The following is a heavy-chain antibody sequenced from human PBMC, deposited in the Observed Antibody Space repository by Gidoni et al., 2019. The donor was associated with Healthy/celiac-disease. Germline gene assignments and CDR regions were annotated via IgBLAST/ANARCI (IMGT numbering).Heavy chain of an antibody. D-gene: IGHD6-19*01. J-gene: IGHJ5*02. V-gene: IGHV2-70*01. CDR2: IDCDDDK. Sequence: QVTLRESGPALVKPTQTLTLTCTLSGFSLSTSGMCVSWIRQPPGKALELIALIDCDDDKYYSTSLKTRLTISKNTSKNQVVLTMTNMDTVDTATYYCARIRAVAGTFPWFDPWGQGTLVTVSS. CDR1: GFSLSTSGMC. CDR3: ARIRAVAGTFPWFDP.